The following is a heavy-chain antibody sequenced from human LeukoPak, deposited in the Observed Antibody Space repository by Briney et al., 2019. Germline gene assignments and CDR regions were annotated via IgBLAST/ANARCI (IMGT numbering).Heavy chain of an antibody. V-gene: IGHV3-30-3*01. J-gene: IGHJ6*02. CDR3: ARDPYSSSWSYGMDV. CDR1: GFAFSSYA. CDR2: IQYDGSDK. Sequence: GRSLRLSCAASGFAFSSYAMHWVRQAPGKGLEWVAIIQYDGSDKFYGDSVKGRFTISRDNSKNTLYLQMNNLRAEDTAVYYCARDPYSSSWSYGMDVWGQGTTVTVSS. D-gene: IGHD6-13*01.